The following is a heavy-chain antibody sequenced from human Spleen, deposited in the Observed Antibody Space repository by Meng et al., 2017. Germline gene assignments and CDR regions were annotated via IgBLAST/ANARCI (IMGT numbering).Heavy chain of an antibody. Sequence: ASVKVSCKASGYTFTGYYMHWVRQAPGQGLEWMGRINPNSGGTNYAQKFQGRVTMTRDTSISTAYMELSRLRSDDTAVYYCARGPGWGYSYGIPGYYFDYWGQGTLVTVSS. J-gene: IGHJ4*02. V-gene: IGHV1-2*06. CDR2: INPNSGGT. D-gene: IGHD5-18*01. CDR3: ARGPGWGYSYGIPGYYFDY. CDR1: GYTFTGYY.